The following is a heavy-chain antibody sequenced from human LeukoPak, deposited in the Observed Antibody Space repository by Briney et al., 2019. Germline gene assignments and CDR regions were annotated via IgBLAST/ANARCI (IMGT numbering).Heavy chain of an antibody. J-gene: IGHJ4*02. CDR3: AKDQDYYFDY. V-gene: IGHV3-30*18. CDR2: ISYDGSNK. Sequence: PGRSLRLSCAASGFTFSSYGMHWVRQAPGKGLEWVAVISYDGSNKYYADSVKGRFTISRDNSKNTLYLQMNSLRAVDTAVYYCAKDQDYYFDYWGQGTLVTVSS. CDR1: GFTFSSYG.